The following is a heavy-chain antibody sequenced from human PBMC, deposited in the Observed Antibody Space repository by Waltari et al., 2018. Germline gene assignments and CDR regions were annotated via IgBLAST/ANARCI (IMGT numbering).Heavy chain of an antibody. CDR1: GFPFGSYT. CDR2: ISGGSSYK. J-gene: IGHJ4*02. CDR3: AREWGVMIGTAGFYFDF. V-gene: IGHV3-21*01. D-gene: IGHD3-22*01. Sequence: EVQLVGSGGGLVKPGVYLRLSCAASGFPFGSYTMNGVRQAPGKGLEWVSSISGGSSYKYYADSVKGRFTISRDNVKNSLFLQMNSLRAEDTAVYYCAREWGVMIGTAGFYFDFWAQGTLVTVSS.